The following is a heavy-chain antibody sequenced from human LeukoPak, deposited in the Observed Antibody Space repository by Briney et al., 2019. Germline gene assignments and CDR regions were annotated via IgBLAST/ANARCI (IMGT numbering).Heavy chain of an antibody. J-gene: IGHJ4*02. CDR3: ARDRGQGYVDY. CDR1: GFTFSSYW. D-gene: IGHD1-26*01. V-gene: IGHV3-7*03. Sequence: PGGSLRLSCAASGFTFSSYWMSWVRQAPGKGLEWVANIKQDGSEKYYVDSVKGRFTISRDDAKNSLYLQMNSLRAEDTAVYYCARDRGQGYVDYWGQGTLVTVSS. CDR2: IKQDGSEK.